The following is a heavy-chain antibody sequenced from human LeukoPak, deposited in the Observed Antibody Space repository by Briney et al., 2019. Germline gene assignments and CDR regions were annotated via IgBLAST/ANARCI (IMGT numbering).Heavy chain of an antibody. Sequence: SETLSLTCTVSGGSISNYYWNWIRQPAGKGLEWIGRIYTSGTTNYNPSLKSRVSMSVDTPKSQFSLKLSSVTAADTAVYYCASAYDSSPHYFDYWGQGTLVTVSS. CDR2: IYTSGTT. V-gene: IGHV4-4*07. J-gene: IGHJ4*02. CDR1: GGSISNYY. CDR3: ASAYDSSPHYFDY. D-gene: IGHD3-22*01.